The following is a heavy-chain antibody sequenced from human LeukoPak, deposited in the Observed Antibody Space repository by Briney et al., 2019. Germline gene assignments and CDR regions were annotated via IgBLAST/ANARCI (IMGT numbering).Heavy chain of an antibody. CDR1: EYTFTGYS. CDR3: AGIVAERGDGSCSLGY. D-gene: IGHD2-15*01. V-gene: IGHV1-2*02. CDR2: IKPHSGDT. Sequence: GASVKVSCKSSEYTFTGYSLRWVRQAPGQGLEWMGWIKPHSGDTHYAQNFQGRVTMTGDTSISISVAYMELSRLTSEDTAMYYCAGIVAERGDGSCSLGYWGQGTLVSVSS. J-gene: IGHJ4*02.